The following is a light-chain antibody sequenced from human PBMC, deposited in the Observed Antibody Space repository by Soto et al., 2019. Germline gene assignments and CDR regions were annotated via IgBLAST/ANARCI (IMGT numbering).Light chain of an antibody. CDR2: GKS. CDR3: QSYDTSLRAWE. CDR1: SSNIGAGYD. J-gene: IGLJ3*02. Sequence: QSVLTQPPSVSGAPGQRVTISCTGGSSNIGAGYDVHWYRQFPGTAPKLLVYGKSNRPSGISVRFSASKSGSSASLAITGLQAEDEADYYCQSYDTSLRAWEFGGGTKLTVL. V-gene: IGLV1-40*01.